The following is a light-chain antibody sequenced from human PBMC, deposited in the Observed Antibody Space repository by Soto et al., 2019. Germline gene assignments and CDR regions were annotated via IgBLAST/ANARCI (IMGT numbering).Light chain of an antibody. Sequence: DIQMTQSPSSLSASVGDRVTITCRTSQSISSYLNWYQHKPGKAPKLLIYASSSLQSGVPSRFSGSGSGTDFTLTISSLQPEDFATYYCQQSYSTPSITFGRGTRLEIK. CDR1: QSISSY. CDR3: QQSYSTPSIT. J-gene: IGKJ5*01. CDR2: ASS. V-gene: IGKV1-39*01.